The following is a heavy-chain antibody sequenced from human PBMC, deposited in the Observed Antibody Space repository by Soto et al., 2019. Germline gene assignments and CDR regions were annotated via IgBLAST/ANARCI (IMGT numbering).Heavy chain of an antibody. D-gene: IGHD1-1*01. Sequence: GASVKVSCKASGGTFTNYLFSWVKEAPGQGLEWVGGIFPMSGTTHYAQKFQGRVAITADRPTSTAYMELRSLTSGDTAVYYCARTLEFRNGYISHFDYWGQGTLVTVSS. CDR2: IFPMSGTT. CDR1: GGTFTNYL. V-gene: IGHV1-69*06. CDR3: ARTLEFRNGYISHFDY. J-gene: IGHJ4*02.